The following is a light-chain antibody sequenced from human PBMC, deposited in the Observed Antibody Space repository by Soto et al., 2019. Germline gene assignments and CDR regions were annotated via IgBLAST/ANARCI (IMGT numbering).Light chain of an antibody. V-gene: IGKV1-5*01. CDR2: DAS. Sequence: IQMTQSPSTLSASVGDTVTVTCRASQSVSGWLAWYQQKPGEAPKLLIYDASAWPRGVPSRFSGSGSGTKFTLTIAILQPDDFATYYCQQYETFSGTVGPGTKGEIK. CDR1: QSVSGW. CDR3: QQYETFSGT. J-gene: IGKJ1*01.